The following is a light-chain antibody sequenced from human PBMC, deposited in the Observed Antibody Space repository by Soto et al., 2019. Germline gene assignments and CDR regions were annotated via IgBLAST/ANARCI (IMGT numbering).Light chain of an antibody. J-gene: IGKJ5*01. CDR2: GAS. V-gene: IGKV3D-20*02. CDR1: QSVRSNF. CDR3: QQHTNLSPIT. Sequence: EIVLNLSLGTVSLSPGERATLSCRASQSVRSNFLAWYQQKPGQAPRLLIYGASNRATGIPDRFSGSGSGTDFTLTISRLEAEDFAVYYCQQHTNLSPITFGQGTRPEIK.